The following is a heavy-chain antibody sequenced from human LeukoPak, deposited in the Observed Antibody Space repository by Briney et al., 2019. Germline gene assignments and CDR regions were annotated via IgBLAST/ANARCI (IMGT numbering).Heavy chain of an antibody. CDR2: ISDSGST. Sequence: SQTLSLTCTVSGGSIGTSAYYWNWIRQHPGKGLEWNGFISDSGSTLYNPSLKSRVTISSDTSKNQFSLKLTSVTAADMAVYYCARGRYSYGWNDSWGQGTLVTVSS. V-gene: IGHV4-31*03. CDR1: GGSIGTSAYY. CDR3: ARGRYSYGWNDS. J-gene: IGHJ5*01. D-gene: IGHD3-16*02.